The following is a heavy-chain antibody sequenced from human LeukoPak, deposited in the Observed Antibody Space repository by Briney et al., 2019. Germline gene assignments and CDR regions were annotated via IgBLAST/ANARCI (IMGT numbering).Heavy chain of an antibody. CDR3: ARDDFDNSGYRPFYF. V-gene: IGHV4-61*02. CDR1: GGSISSGLYY. Sequence: SETLSLTCTVSGGSISSGLYYWSWIRQSAGKGLEWIGRINPSGSTNYNPSLKSRVIMSLDTSKNQFSLRLTSVTAADTAVYYCARDDFDNSGYRPFYFWGQGSLVTVSS. J-gene: IGHJ4*02. CDR2: INPSGST. D-gene: IGHD3-22*01.